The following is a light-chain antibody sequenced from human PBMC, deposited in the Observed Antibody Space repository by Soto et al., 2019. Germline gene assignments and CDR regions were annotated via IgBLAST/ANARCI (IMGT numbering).Light chain of an antibody. CDR1: QNIYSN. Sequence: IVMTQSPXTLXVSPGERATLSCRASQNIYSNVAWYQQRPGQAPRLLIYRASTRATGIPARFSGSGSGTEFTLTISSLQSEDFTVYSCLQYHNLWAFGQGTKV. J-gene: IGKJ1*01. CDR3: LQYHNLWA. V-gene: IGKV3-15*01. CDR2: RAS.